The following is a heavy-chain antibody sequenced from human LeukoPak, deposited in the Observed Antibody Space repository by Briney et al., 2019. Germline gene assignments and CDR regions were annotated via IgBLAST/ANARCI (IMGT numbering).Heavy chain of an antibody. CDR1: GGSISSYY. V-gene: IGHV4-59*01. CDR3: ARYAKKETYCGGDCYTDWFDP. J-gene: IGHJ5*02. D-gene: IGHD2-21*01. CDR2: IYYSGST. Sequence: SETLSLTCTVSGGSISSYYWSWIRQPPGKGLEWIGYIYYSGSTNYNPSLKSRVTISVDTSKNQFSVKLSSVTAADTAVYYCARYAKKETYCGGDCYTDWFDPWGQGILVTVSS.